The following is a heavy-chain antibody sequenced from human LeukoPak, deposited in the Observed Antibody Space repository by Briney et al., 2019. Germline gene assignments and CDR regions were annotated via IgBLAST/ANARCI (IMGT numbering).Heavy chain of an antibody. D-gene: IGHD6-13*01. V-gene: IGHV3-11*05. CDR3: AKDVVVAAAGTRYFQH. Sequence: GGSLRLSCAASGFTFSDYYMSWIRQAPGKGLEWVSYISSSSSYTNYADSVKGRFTISRDNSKNTLYLQMNSLRAEDTAVYYCAKDVVVAAAGTRYFQHWGQGTLVTVSS. CDR2: ISSSSSYT. CDR1: GFTFSDYY. J-gene: IGHJ1*01.